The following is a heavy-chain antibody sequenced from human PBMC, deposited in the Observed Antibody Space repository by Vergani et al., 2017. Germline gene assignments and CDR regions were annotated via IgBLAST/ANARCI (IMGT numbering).Heavy chain of an antibody. CDR2: ISAYNGNT. D-gene: IGHD3-3*01. CDR1: GYTFTSYG. CDR3: ARAGASAYYDFWSGYYSQYYYYYMDV. J-gene: IGHJ6*03. V-gene: IGHV1-18*01. Sequence: QVQLVQSGAEVKKPGASVKVSCKASGYTFTSYGISWVRQAPGQGLEWMGWISAYNGNTNYAQKLQGRVTMTTDTSTSTAYMELRSLRSDDTAVYYCARAGASAYYDFWSGYYSQYYYYYMDVWGKGP.